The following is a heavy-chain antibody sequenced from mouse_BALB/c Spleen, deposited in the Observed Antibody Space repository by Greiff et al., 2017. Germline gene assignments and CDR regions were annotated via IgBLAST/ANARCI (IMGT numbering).Heavy chain of an antibody. CDR2: INPGSGGT. D-gene: IGHD1-1*01. Sequence: QVQLKQSGAELVRPGTSVKVSCKASGYAFTNYLIEWVKQRPGQGLEWIGVINPGSGGTNYNEKFKGKATLTADKSSSTAYMQLSSLTSDDSAVYFCARSAVVATSDYAMDYWGQGTSVTVSS. CDR1: GYAFTNYL. J-gene: IGHJ4*01. V-gene: IGHV1-54*03. CDR3: ARSAVVATSDYAMDY.